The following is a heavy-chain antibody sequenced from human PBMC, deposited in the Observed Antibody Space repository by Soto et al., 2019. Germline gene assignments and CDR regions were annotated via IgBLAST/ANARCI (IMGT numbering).Heavy chain of an antibody. Sequence: SLTCAFYGGSFDDFYWSWARQSPGKGLEWVGEISHDGGTNYSPSLASRVSISVDTSKNQFSLHLRSVTAADTGLYYCARGQLVWYGDLTPYHRDMDVWGQGTTVTVSS. V-gene: IGHV4-34*01. CDR3: ARGQLVWYGDLTPYHRDMDV. CDR1: GGSFDDFY. D-gene: IGHD3-10*01. CDR2: ISHDGGT. J-gene: IGHJ6*02.